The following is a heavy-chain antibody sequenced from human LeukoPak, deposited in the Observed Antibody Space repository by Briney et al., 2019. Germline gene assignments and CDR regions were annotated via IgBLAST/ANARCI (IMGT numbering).Heavy chain of an antibody. CDR2: IETADET. D-gene: IGHD7-27*01. J-gene: IGHJ3*02. CDR3: ARDLTGENAFDI. CDR1: GFTFHTYD. V-gene: IGHV3-13*04. Sequence: GGSLRLSCAASGFTFHTYDMHWVRQVTGKGLEGVPAIETADETHYADSVKGRFTISRENAKNSLYLQMNNLRAADTAVYYCARDLTGENAFDIWGQGTTVTVSS.